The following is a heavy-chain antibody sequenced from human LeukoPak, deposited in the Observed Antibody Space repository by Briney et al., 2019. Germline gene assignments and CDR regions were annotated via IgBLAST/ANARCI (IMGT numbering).Heavy chain of an antibody. CDR3: ARGRPYSSSWYPYQH. V-gene: IGHV4-34*01. J-gene: IGHJ1*01. D-gene: IGHD6-13*01. Sequence: SETLSPTCAVYGGSFSGYYWSWIRQPPGKGLEWIGEINHSGSTNYNPSLKSRVTISVDTSKNQFSLKLSSMTAADTAVYYCARGRPYSSSWYPYQHWGQGTLVTVSS. CDR2: INHSGST. CDR1: GGSFSGYY.